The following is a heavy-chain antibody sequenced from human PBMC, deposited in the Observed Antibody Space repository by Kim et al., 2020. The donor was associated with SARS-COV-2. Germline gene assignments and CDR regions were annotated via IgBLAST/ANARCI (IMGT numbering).Heavy chain of an antibody. D-gene: IGHD3-22*01. Sequence: SVKVSCKAXGGTFSSYAISWVRQAPGQGLEWMGGIIPIFGTANYAQKFQGRVTITADESTSTAYMELSSLRSEDTAVYYCARVWPKAYYYDSSGSYFDYWGQGTLVTVSS. V-gene: IGHV1-69*13. CDR2: IIPIFGTA. CDR3: ARVWPKAYYYDSSGSYFDY. CDR1: GGTFSSYA. J-gene: IGHJ4*02.